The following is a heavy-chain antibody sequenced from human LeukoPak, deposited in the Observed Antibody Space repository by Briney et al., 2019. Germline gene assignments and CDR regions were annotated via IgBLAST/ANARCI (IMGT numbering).Heavy chain of an antibody. CDR3: ARGGSRVVTYGNFDY. D-gene: IGHD2-21*02. CDR2: ISAYNGNT. J-gene: IGHJ4*02. CDR1: GYTFTSYG. Sequence: AASVKVSCKASGYTFTSYGISWVRQAPGQGLEWMGWISAYNGNTNYAQKLQGRITMTIETSTSTAYMELRSLRSDDMAVYYCARGGSRVVTYGNFDYWGQGTLVTVSS. V-gene: IGHV1-18*03.